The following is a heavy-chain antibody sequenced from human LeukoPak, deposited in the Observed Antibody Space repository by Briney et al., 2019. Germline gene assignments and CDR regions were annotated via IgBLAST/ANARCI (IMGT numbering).Heavy chain of an antibody. CDR3: ARRVALATDNWFDP. CDR1: GGSISSSSYY. D-gene: IGHD5-12*01. V-gene: IGHV4-39*01. J-gene: IGHJ5*02. CDR2: IYYSGST. Sequence: SETPSLTCTVSGGSISSSSYYWGWIRQPPGKGLEWIGSIYYSGSTYYNPSLKSRVTISVDTSKNQFSLKLSSVTAADTAVYYCARRVALATDNWFDPWGQGTLVTVSS.